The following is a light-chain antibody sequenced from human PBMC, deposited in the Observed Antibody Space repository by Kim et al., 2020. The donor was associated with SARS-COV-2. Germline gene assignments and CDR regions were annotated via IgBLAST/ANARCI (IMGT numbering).Light chain of an antibody. J-gene: IGLJ1*01. CDR3: NSRDSSGNHYV. CDR2: GKN. Sequence: ALGQTVRITCQGDSLRSYYASWYQQKPGQAPVLVIYGKNNRPSGIPDRFSGSSSGNTASLTITGAQEEDEADYYCNSRDSSGNHYVFGTGTKVTVL. V-gene: IGLV3-19*01. CDR1: SLRSYY.